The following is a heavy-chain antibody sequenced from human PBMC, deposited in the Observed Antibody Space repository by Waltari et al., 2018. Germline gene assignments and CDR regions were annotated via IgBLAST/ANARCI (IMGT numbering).Heavy chain of an antibody. CDR1: GFTFTDNW. CDR2: MNTEGRTT. CDR3: TRDVPHQYFDS. V-gene: IGHV3-74*01. Sequence: EVQLVESGGGLVQPGGSLRLSCAASGFTFTDNWMHWVRQAPGKGLVWVSHMNTEGRTTTYADSVKGRFTISRDNARNTLYLQMNSLTVEDTAVYYCTRDVPHQYFDSWGQGTLVTVSS. J-gene: IGHJ4*02. D-gene: IGHD2-2*01.